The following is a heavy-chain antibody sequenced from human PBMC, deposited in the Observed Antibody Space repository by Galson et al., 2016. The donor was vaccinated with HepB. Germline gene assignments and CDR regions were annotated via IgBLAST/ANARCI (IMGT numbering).Heavy chain of an antibody. CDR3: AHNSVFRSFDWFFHQPLDY. V-gene: IGHV2-5*02. Sequence: PALVKPTQTLTLTCTFSGFSVRNSGVAVGWLRQPPGKALEWLAIIYWDDEKRHSASLRSRLTITKDISKNQVLLTMTNMDPVDKATYYCAHNSVFRSFDWFFHQPLDYWGQGTLVTVSS. D-gene: IGHD3-9*01. CDR1: GFSVRNSGVA. CDR2: IYWDDEK. J-gene: IGHJ4*02.